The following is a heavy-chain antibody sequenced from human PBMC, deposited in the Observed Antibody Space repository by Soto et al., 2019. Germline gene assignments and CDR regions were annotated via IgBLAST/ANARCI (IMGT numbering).Heavy chain of an antibody. Sequence: SETLSLTCTVSGGSSSSGDYYWSWIRQPPGKGLEWIGYIYYSGSTYYNPSLKSRVTISVDTSKNQFSLKLSSVTAADTAVYYCARALNYYDSSRVHFDYWGQGTLVTVSS. V-gene: IGHV4-30-4*01. D-gene: IGHD3-22*01. CDR2: IYYSGST. J-gene: IGHJ4*02. CDR1: GGSSSSGDYY. CDR3: ARALNYYDSSRVHFDY.